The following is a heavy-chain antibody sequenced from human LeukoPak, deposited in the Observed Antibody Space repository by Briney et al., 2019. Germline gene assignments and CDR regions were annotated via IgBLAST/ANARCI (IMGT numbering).Heavy chain of an antibody. CDR3: ARDVSCSGGSCSFFDY. D-gene: IGHD2-15*01. V-gene: IGHV3-30-3*01. CDR1: GFTFSSYA. J-gene: IGHJ4*02. CDR2: ISYDGSNK. Sequence: GGSLRLSCAASGFTFSSYAMHWVRQAPGKGLEWVAVISYDGSNKYYADSVKGRFTISRDNSKNTLYLQTNSLRAEDTAVYYCARDVSCSGGSCSFFDYWGQGTLVTVSS.